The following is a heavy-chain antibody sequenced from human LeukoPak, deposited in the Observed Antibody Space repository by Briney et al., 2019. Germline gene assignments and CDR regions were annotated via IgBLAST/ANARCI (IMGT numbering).Heavy chain of an antibody. D-gene: IGHD3-10*01. CDR1: GFTFSSYA. CDR2: ISGSGGST. Sequence: GGSLRLSCAASGFTFSSYAMSWVRQAPGKGLEWVSAISGSGGSTYYADSAKGRFTISRDNSKNTLYLQMNSLRAEDTAVYYCAKSPDYYGSGSPGEYWGQGTLVTVSS. V-gene: IGHV3-23*01. J-gene: IGHJ4*02. CDR3: AKSPDYYGSGSPGEY.